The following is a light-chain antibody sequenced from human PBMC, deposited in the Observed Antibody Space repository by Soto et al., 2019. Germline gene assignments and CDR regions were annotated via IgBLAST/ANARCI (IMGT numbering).Light chain of an antibody. CDR3: QQYNNWPRT. V-gene: IGKV3-15*01. Sequence: EIVMTQSPATLSVSPGERATLSCRASQSVSSNLAWYQQKPGQAPRLLIYGASTRATGIPASFSGSGSGTEFTLTISSLQSEDFAVYYCQQYNNWPRTFVQGTKVEIK. CDR2: GAS. CDR1: QSVSSN. J-gene: IGKJ1*01.